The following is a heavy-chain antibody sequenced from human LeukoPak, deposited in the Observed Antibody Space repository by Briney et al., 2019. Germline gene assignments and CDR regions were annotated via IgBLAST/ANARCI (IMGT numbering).Heavy chain of an antibody. CDR1: GFTFSSAA. J-gene: IGHJ4*02. CDR3: AKGPQLNSGYHPDY. D-gene: IGHD3-22*01. Sequence: GGSLRLSCAASGFTFSSAAMTWVRQAPGKGLEWVSTITGSDDRTYYADSVKGRFTISRDYSKNTLHLQMNSLRVEDTAIFYCAKGPQLNSGYHPDYWGQGILVIVSS. V-gene: IGHV3-23*01. CDR2: ITGSDDRT.